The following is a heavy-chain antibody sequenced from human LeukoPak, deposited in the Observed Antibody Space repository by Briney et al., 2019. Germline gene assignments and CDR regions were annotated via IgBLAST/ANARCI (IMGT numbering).Heavy chain of an antibody. D-gene: IGHD3-3*01. CDR2: INHSGST. CDR1: GGSFSGYY. J-gene: IGHJ5*02. V-gene: IGHV4-34*01. Sequence: PSETLSLTCAVYGGSFSGYYWSWIRQPPGKGLEWIGEINHSGSTNYNPSLKSRVTISADTSKNQFSLKLSSVTAADTAVYYCARGFYGITIFGVVIAWFDPWGQGTLVTVSS. CDR3: ARGFYGITIFGVVIAWFDP.